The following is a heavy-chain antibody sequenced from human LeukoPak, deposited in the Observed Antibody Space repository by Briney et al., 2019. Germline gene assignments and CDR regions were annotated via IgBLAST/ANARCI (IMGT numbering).Heavy chain of an antibody. CDR1: GYTFTGYY. V-gene: IGHV1-2*02. CDR2: INPNSGDT. J-gene: IGHJ4*02. Sequence: ASVKVSCKASGYTFTGYYMHWVRQAPGQGLEWMGWINPNSGDTNYAQKFQGRVAMTRDTSISTAYMELSRLRSDDTAVYYCARVDWYYYDSSGSYFDYWGQGTLVTVSS. CDR3: ARVDWYYYDSSGSYFDY. D-gene: IGHD3-22*01.